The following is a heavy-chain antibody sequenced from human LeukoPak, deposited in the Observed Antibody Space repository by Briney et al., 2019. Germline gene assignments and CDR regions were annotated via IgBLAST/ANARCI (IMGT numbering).Heavy chain of an antibody. D-gene: IGHD3-10*01. J-gene: IGHJ4*02. CDR1: GFTFSSYA. V-gene: IGHV3-30*04. CDR3: AKDKNLRAWSFGDYYGSGSYGPFDY. CDR2: ISYDGSNK. Sequence: PGGSLRLSCAASGFTFSSYAMHWVRQAPGKGLEWVAVISYDGSNKYYADSVKGRFTISRDNSKNTLYLQMSSLRAEDTAVYYCAKDKNLRAWSFGDYYGSGSYGPFDYWGQGTLVTVSS.